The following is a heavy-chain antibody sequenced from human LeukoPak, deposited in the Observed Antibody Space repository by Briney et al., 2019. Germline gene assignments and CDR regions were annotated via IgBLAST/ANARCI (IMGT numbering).Heavy chain of an antibody. CDR1: GGSVSSSIYY. J-gene: IGHJ5*02. CDR3: ARHGPYLGRLGWFDP. CDR2: IDYSGST. D-gene: IGHD1-26*01. V-gene: IGHV4-61*01. Sequence: ATLSLTCTVSGGSVSSSIYYWSWIRQSPGKGLEWIGYIDYSGSTNYNPSLKSRVTISVDTSKNQFSLNLSSVTAADTAVYYCARHGPYLGRLGWFDPWGQGTLVTISS.